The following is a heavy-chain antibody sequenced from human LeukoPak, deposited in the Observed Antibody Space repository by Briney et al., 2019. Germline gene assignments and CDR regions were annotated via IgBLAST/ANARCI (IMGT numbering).Heavy chain of an antibody. J-gene: IGHJ4*02. CDR3: ATDQLVTIFGAVQDY. CDR2: FDPEDGET. V-gene: IGHV1-24*01. Sequence: ASVKVSCKVSGYTLTELSMHWVRQAPGKGLEWMGGFDPEDGETIYAQKFQGRVTMTEDTSTDTAYMELSSLRSEDTAVYYCATDQLVTIFGAVQDYWGQGTLVTVSS. D-gene: IGHD3-3*01. CDR1: GYTLTELS.